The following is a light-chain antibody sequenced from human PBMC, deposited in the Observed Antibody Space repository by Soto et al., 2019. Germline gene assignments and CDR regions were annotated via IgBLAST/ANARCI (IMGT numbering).Light chain of an antibody. CDR1: QSVSTH. J-gene: IGKJ4*01. CDR3: QQRSNWPLT. CDR2: DAS. V-gene: IGKV3-11*01. Sequence: EIVLTQSPATLSLSPGERATLSCRASQSVSTHLAWYHHTPGQAPRLLIDDASNRATGIPARVSGREAGTDGTRARSSLETEDWAVYYGQQRSNWPLTFGGGTKVEIK.